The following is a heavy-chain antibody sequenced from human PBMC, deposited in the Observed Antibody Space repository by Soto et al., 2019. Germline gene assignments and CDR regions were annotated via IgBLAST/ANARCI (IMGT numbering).Heavy chain of an antibody. CDR3: SRHAIPTGGSKYGGVSWFAP. CDR1: GAAINGGGYF. D-gene: IGHD4-4*01. Sequence: SETLSLTCSVSGAAINGGGYFWGWARQPPGRGLEWIGSIYYTGSTSLSPSLRSRVTMSVDTSNNQFSMKLRSLTAADTAVYFCSRHAIPTGGSKYGGVSWFAPWGQGIRVTVS. V-gene: IGHV4-39*01. CDR2: IYYTGST. J-gene: IGHJ5*02.